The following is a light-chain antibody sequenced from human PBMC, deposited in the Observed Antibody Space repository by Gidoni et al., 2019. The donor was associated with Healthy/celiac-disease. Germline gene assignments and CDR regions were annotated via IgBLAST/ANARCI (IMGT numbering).Light chain of an antibody. Sequence: ENGVNKVPATLSLSPGERATLSCRASQSVSSYLAWYQQKPGQAPRLLIYDASNRATGIPARFSGSGSGTDFTLTISSLEPEDFAVYYCQQRSKSLTFGGGTKVEIK. J-gene: IGKJ4*01. CDR3: QQRSKSLT. CDR2: DAS. V-gene: IGKV3-11*01. CDR1: QSVSSY.